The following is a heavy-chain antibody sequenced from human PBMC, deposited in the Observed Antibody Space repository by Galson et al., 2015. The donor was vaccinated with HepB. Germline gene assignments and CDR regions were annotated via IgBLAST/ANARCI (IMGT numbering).Heavy chain of an antibody. CDR3: AKTSTSSGWYDLPLDS. V-gene: IGHV3-23*01. Sequence: SLRLSCAASGFIFGAYAMTWVRQAPGKGLQWVSSISGTGGSTFYAESVRGRFTISRDNSKNKVILQLSDVRVEDTAVYYCAKTSTSSGWYDLPLDSWGQGTLVTVSS. D-gene: IGHD6-19*01. J-gene: IGHJ4*02. CDR1: GFIFGAYA. CDR2: ISGTGGST.